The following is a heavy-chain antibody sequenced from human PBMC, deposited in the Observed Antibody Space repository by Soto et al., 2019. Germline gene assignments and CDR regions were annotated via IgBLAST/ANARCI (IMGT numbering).Heavy chain of an antibody. V-gene: IGHV1-69*01. J-gene: IGHJ6*02. Sequence: QVQLVQSGPEVKKTGTSVKVSCKASGGTFSSRAISWVRQAPGQGLEWMGGIIPVFGRVNYAEKFQDRVTITADESTGTVYMELSSLRSEDTALYYCANSRGGTFLGYHGMDIWGQWTTVSVSS. CDR3: ANSRGGTFLGYHGMDI. CDR1: GGTFSSRA. CDR2: IIPVFGRV. D-gene: IGHD3-16*01.